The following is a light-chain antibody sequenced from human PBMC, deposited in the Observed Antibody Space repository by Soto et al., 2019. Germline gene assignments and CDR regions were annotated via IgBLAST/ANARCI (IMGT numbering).Light chain of an antibody. CDR1: SSDVGGYNY. CDR2: EVS. V-gene: IGLV2-14*01. J-gene: IGLJ3*02. CDR3: SSYTSSSTRV. Sequence: QSALTQPASVSGSPGQSITISCTGTSSDVGGYNYVSWYQQHPGKAPKLMIYEVSNRPSGVSNRFSGYKSGNTASLTISGLQAEDEADYYCSSYTSSSTRVFVGGTKLTVL.